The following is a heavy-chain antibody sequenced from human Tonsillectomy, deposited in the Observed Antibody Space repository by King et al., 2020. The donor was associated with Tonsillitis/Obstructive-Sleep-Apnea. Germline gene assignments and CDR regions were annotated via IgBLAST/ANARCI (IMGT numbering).Heavy chain of an antibody. Sequence: TLKESGPTLVKPTQTLTLTCTFSGFSLSTSGMGVGWIRQPPGKALEWLALIYWDDDKRYSPSLKSRPTIPKDTSKNQVVLTMPNMDPVDTATYYCAHKAHNNHWPRVLIWCDPWRQGTLVTVSS. CDR1: GFSLSTSGMG. V-gene: IGHV2-5*02. J-gene: IGHJ5*02. CDR3: AHKAHNNHWPRVLIWCDP. CDR2: IYWDDDK. D-gene: IGHD1-14*01.